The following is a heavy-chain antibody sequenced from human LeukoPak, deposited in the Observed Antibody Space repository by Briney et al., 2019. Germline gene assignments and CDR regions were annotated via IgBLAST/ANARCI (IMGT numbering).Heavy chain of an antibody. J-gene: IGHJ5*02. CDR1: GESFIGFH. CDR2: INHSGST. D-gene: IGHD3-10*01. Sequence: SETLSLTCAVYGESFIGFHWNWIRQPPGKGLEWIGDINHSGSTNYNPSLKSRVTISVDTSKNQFSLKLSSVTAADTAVYYCARLITMVRGVRFDPWGQGTLVTVSS. CDR3: ARLITMVRGVRFDP. V-gene: IGHV4-34*01.